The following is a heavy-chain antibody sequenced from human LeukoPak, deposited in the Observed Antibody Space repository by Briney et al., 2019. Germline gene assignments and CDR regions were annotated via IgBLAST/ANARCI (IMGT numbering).Heavy chain of an antibody. CDR1: GFTFSSYG. Sequence: GGSLRLSCAASGFTFSSYGMHWVRQTPGKGLEWVAVISYDGSNKYYADSVKGRFTISRDNSKNTLYLQMNSLRAEDTAVYYCAKGSYYFDYWGQGTLVTVSS. CDR2: ISYDGSNK. J-gene: IGHJ4*02. CDR3: AKGSYYFDY. V-gene: IGHV3-30*18.